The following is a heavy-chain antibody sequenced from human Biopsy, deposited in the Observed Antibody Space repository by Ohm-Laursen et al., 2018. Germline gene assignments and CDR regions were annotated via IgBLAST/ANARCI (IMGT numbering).Heavy chain of an antibody. Sequence: SQTLSLTCTVSGGSVSSGGFYWSWIRQHPGKGLEWIGYIYYSGTTYYNPSLKGLVTISVDTSKNQFSLKLRSVTAADTAVYYCARAVDYYDPYYYYGLDVWGQGTTVTVSS. CDR2: IYYSGTT. D-gene: IGHD3-16*01. V-gene: IGHV4-31*01. J-gene: IGHJ6*02. CDR3: ARAVDYYDPYYYYGLDV. CDR1: GGSVSSGGFY.